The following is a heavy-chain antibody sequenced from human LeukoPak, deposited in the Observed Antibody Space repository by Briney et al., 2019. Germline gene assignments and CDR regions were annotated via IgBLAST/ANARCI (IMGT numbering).Heavy chain of an antibody. Sequence: ASVKVSCKASGYTFTGYYMHWVRQAPGQGLEWMGWINPNSGGTNYAQKFQGRVTMTRDTSISTAYMELSRLRSDDTAVYYCARDRIVGATSAFDIWGQGTMVTVS. CDR1: GYTFTGYY. J-gene: IGHJ3*02. CDR2: INPNSGGT. CDR3: ARDRIVGATSAFDI. V-gene: IGHV1-2*02. D-gene: IGHD1-26*01.